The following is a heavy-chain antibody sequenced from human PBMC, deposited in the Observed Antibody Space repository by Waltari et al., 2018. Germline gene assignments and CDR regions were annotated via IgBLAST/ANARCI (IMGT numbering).Heavy chain of an antibody. Sequence: QVQLQESGPGLVKPSQTLSLTCTVSGGSISSGSYYWSWIRQPAGKGLEWIGRMYTSGSTNYNPSLKSRVTISVDTSKNQFSLKLSSVTAADTAVYYCASSIRGGWFDYWGQGTLVTVSS. V-gene: IGHV4-61*02. D-gene: IGHD6-19*01. CDR2: MYTSGST. J-gene: IGHJ4*02. CDR1: GGSISSGSYY. CDR3: ASSIRGGWFDY.